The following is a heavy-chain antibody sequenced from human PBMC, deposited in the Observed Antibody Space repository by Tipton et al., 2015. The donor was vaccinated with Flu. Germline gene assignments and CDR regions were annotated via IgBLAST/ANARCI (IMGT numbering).Heavy chain of an antibody. Sequence: TLSLTCSVSGYSIGSDYYWGWIRQPPGKGLEWIGNIYHTGSTYYSPSLKSRVTISVDRSKNQFSLKLSSVTAADTAVYFCARRDHSNYVSEPKNWFDPWGQGTLVAVSS. V-gene: IGHV4-38-2*01. CDR2: IYHTGST. J-gene: IGHJ5*02. D-gene: IGHD4-11*01. CDR1: GYSIGSDYY. CDR3: ARRDHSNYVSEPKNWFDP.